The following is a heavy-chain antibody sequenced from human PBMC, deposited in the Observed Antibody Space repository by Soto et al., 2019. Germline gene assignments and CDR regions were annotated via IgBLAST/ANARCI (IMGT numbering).Heavy chain of an antibody. D-gene: IGHD3-9*01. V-gene: IGHV1-2*02. CDR2: INPNSGGT. Sequence: ASVKVSCKASGYTFTGYYMHWVRQATGQGLEWMGWINPNSGGTNYAQKFQGRVTMTRDTSISTAYMELSRLRSDDTAVYYWARAAVLGYFDCSHDYLGQGTQGTVSS. J-gene: IGHJ4*02. CDR1: GYTFTGYY. CDR3: ARAAVLGYFDCSHDY.